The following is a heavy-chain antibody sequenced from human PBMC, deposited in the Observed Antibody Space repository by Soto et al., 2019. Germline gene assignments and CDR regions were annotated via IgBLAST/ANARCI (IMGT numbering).Heavy chain of an antibody. V-gene: IGHV4-39*01. CDR1: GVSISSSSYY. D-gene: IGHD3-10*01. Sequence: SETLSLTCIVSGVSISSSSYYWAWIRQPPGKGLEWIGSIYDSENTFYNPSLKSRVTISADTSKNQLSLKLSSVTAADTAVYYCARHGRVRGIIDYFDYWGQGTLVTVSS. CDR3: ARHGRVRGIIDYFDY. J-gene: IGHJ4*02. CDR2: IYDSENT.